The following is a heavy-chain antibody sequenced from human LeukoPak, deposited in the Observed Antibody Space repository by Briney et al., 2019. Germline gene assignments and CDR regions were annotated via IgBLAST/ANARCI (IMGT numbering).Heavy chain of an antibody. CDR2: IIPIFGTA. CDR1: VGTFSSYA. J-gene: IGHJ4*02. Sequence: ASVKVSCKASVGTFSSYAISWVRQAPGQGLEWMGGIIPIFGTAKYAQKFQGRVTITTDESTSTAYMELSCLRSEDTAVYYCARAPHNEYSSSSGYFDYWGQGTLVTVSS. V-gene: IGHV1-69*05. CDR3: ARAPHNEYSSSSGYFDY. D-gene: IGHD6-6*01.